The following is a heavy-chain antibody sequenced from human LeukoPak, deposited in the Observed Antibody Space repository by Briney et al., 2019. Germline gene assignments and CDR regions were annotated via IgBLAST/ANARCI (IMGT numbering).Heavy chain of an antibody. CDR3: ARAFQSLGGLSLPDY. D-gene: IGHD3-16*02. Sequence: WASVKVSCKASGYTFTGYYMHWVRQAPGQGLEWMGWIHPSTGNPTYAQGFTGRFVFSLDTSVSTTYLQISSLKAEDTAVYYCARAFQSLGGLSLPDYWGQGTLVTVSS. CDR1: GYTFTGYY. J-gene: IGHJ4*02. CDR2: IHPSTGNP. V-gene: IGHV7-4-1*02.